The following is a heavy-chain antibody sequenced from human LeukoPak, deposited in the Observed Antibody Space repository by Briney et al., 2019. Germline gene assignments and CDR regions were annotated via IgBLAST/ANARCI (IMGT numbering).Heavy chain of an antibody. CDR3: TRDVRDEYTSGWYPIGY. J-gene: IGHJ4*02. D-gene: IGHD6-19*01. CDR2: ISYDGSNK. V-gene: IGHV3-30*03. CDR1: GFTLSSYG. Sequence: PGRSLRLSCAASGFTLSSYGMHWVRQAPGKGLEWVAVISYDGSNKYYADSVKGRFTISRDNSKNTLYLQMNSLRGEDTAVYYCTRDVRDEYTSGWYPIGYWGQGTLVTVSS.